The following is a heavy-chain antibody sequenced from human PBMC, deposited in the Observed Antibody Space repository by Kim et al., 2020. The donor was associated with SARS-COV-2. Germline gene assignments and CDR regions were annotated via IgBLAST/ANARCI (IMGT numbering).Heavy chain of an antibody. J-gene: IGHJ5*02. Sequence: GGSLRLSCAASGFTFSSYAMSWVRQAPGKGLEWVSTISGSGDSTYYADSVKGRFTISRDNSKNTLYLQMNSLRAGDMAKYYCAKGDTMRVVVDNWFDPWGQGTLVTVSS. V-gene: IGHV3-23*01. D-gene: IGHD3-22*01. CDR3: AKGDTMRVVVDNWFDP. CDR2: ISGSGDST. CDR1: GFTFSSYA.